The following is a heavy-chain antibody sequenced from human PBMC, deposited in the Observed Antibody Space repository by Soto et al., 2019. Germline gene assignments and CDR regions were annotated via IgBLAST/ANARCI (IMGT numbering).Heavy chain of an antibody. CDR2: ISSSGSTI. D-gene: IGHD2-15*01. J-gene: IGHJ6*03. V-gene: IGHV3-11*01. Sequence: GGSLRLSYAASGFTFSDYYMSWIRQAPGKGLEWVSYISSSGSTIYYADSVKGRFTISRDNAKNSLYLQMNSLRAEDTAVYYCARDLGANYYYYYMDVWGKGTTVTVSS. CDR3: ARDLGANYYYYYMDV. CDR1: GFTFSDYY.